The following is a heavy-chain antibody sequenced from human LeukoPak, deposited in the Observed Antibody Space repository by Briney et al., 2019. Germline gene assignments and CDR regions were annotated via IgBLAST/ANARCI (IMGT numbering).Heavy chain of an antibody. Sequence: PSQTLSLTCTVSGGSISSGDQYWSWIRQPPGKGLEYIGYIYYSGSTYYNPSLKSRVTISVDTSKNQFSLKLSSVTAADTAVYYCARGVPAATLDYWGQGTLVTVSS. D-gene: IGHD2-15*01. CDR2: IYYSGST. J-gene: IGHJ4*02. V-gene: IGHV4-30-4*08. CDR3: ARGVPAATLDY. CDR1: GGSISSGDQY.